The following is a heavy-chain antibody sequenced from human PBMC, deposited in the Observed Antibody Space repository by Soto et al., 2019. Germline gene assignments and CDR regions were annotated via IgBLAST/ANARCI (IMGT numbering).Heavy chain of an antibody. CDR1: GFTFSSYG. D-gene: IGHD6-13*01. J-gene: IGHJ6*02. CDR3: ARVPLVHHYYYGMDV. Sequence: GGFLRLSCAASGFTFSSYGMHWVRQAPGKGLEWVAVIWCDGSNKYYADSVKGRFTISRDNSKNTLYLQMNSLRAEDTAVYYCARVPLVHHYYYGMDVWGQGTTVTVSS. CDR2: IWCDGSNK. V-gene: IGHV3-33*01.